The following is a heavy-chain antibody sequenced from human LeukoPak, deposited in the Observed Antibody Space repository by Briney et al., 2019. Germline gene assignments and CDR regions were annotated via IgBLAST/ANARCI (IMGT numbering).Heavy chain of an antibody. Sequence: GGSLRLSCAVSGLTFTDAWVSWVRQAPGKGLEWVARITASGTENYAAPVKARFTASRDDSKTTVYLQMKSLTTDDTAVHYCTTAPTRTWLPYFGYWGQGTVVTVSS. V-gene: IGHV3-15*01. CDR2: ITASGTE. D-gene: IGHD5-24*01. CDR3: TTAPTRTWLPYFGY. CDR1: GLTFTDAW. J-gene: IGHJ4*02.